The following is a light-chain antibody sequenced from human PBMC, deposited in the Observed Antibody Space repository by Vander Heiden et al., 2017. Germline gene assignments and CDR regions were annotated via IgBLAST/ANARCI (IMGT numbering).Light chain of an antibody. CDR1: NMKSKR. Sequence: SYLLTHPSSVSAAPGQTAKVTSAGTNMKSKRVHWYQQRPGQAPLLVLYEDTERPSGIPERFSGSTSGKTATLDIRGVEAGDEADYYCQVWDSATDSQVFGSGTFVTV. CDR3: QVWDSATDSQV. CDR2: EDT. V-gene: IGLV3-21*02. J-gene: IGLJ1*01.